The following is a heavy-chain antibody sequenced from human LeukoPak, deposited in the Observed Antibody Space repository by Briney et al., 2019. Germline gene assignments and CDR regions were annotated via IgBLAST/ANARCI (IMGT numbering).Heavy chain of an antibody. D-gene: IGHD4-17*01. CDR1: GFTFSSYA. V-gene: IGHV3-23*01. CDR2: ISGSGGST. Sequence: HPGGSLRLSCAASGFTFSSYAMSWVRQAPGKGLEWVSAISGSGGSTYYADSVKGRFTISRDNSKNTLYLQMNSLRAEDTAVYYCAKVLSRSPYGDYGMDVWGQGTTVTVSS. J-gene: IGHJ6*02. CDR3: AKVLSRSPYGDYGMDV.